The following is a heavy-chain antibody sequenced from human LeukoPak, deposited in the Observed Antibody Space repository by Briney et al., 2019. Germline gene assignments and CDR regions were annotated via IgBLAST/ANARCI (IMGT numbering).Heavy chain of an antibody. D-gene: IGHD6-13*01. Sequence: PSETLSLTCTVYGGSISGYYWSWIRQPAGKGLEWIGRIYNSESINYNPSLKSRVTMSIDTSKNQFSLRLNSVTAADTAVYYCARDRSSSYTRDWFDPWGQGVLVTVSS. CDR2: IYNSESI. V-gene: IGHV4-4*07. CDR1: GGSISGYY. J-gene: IGHJ5*02. CDR3: ARDRSSSYTRDWFDP.